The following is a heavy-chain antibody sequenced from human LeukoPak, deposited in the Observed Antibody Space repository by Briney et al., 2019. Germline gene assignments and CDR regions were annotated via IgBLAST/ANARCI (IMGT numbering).Heavy chain of an antibody. J-gene: IGHJ6*03. CDR2: INHSGST. D-gene: IGHD3-3*01. Sequence: SETLSLTCAVYGGSFSGSYWSWISQPPGKGLEWIREINHSGSTNYNPSLKSRVTISVDTSKNQFSLKLSSVTAADTAVYYCARCPAGVVTSYYYYMDVWGKGTTVTVSS. CDR3: ARCPAGVVTSYYYYMDV. CDR1: GGSFSGSY. V-gene: IGHV4-34*01.